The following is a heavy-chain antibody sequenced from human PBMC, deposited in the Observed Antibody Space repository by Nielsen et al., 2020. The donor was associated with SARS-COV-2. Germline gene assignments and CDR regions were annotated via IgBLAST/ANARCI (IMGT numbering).Heavy chain of an antibody. Sequence: GESLKISCKGSGYSFTSYRIGWVRQMPGKGLEWMGIIYPGDSDTRYSPSFQGQVTISADKSISTAYLQWSSLKASDTAMYYCARRYDIGENAYDSSGPFDYWGQGTLVTVSS. CDR2: IYPGDSDT. V-gene: IGHV5-51*01. D-gene: IGHD3-22*01. CDR1: GYSFTSYR. J-gene: IGHJ4*02. CDR3: ARRYDIGENAYDSSGPFDY.